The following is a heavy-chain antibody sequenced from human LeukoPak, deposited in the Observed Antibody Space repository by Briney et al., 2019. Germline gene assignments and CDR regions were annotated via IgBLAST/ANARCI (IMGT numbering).Heavy chain of an antibody. Sequence: ASVKVSCKASGYAFTSFYMHWVRQAPGQGLEWMGIINPSGGSTSYAQKFQGRVTMTRDTSTTTVYMELSSLRSEDTAVYYCARDLASSGYYWDWGQGTLVTVSS. CDR3: ARDLASSGYYWD. V-gene: IGHV1-46*01. CDR2: INPSGGST. D-gene: IGHD3-22*01. CDR1: GYAFTSFY. J-gene: IGHJ4*02.